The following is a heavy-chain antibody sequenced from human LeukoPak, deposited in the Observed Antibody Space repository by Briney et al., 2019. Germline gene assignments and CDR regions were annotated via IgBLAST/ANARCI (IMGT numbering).Heavy chain of an antibody. J-gene: IGHJ4*02. CDR1: GYTFTDYF. CDR2: INPNSGGT. Sequence: GASVKVSCKASGYTFTDYFMHWVRQAPGQGLEWMGWINPNSGGTNYAHKFQGRVTMTRDTSISTAYTELSRLRSDDTAVYYCARDLRVGPTVFDYWGQGTLVTVSS. CDR3: ARDLRVGPTVFDY. D-gene: IGHD1-26*01. V-gene: IGHV1-2*02.